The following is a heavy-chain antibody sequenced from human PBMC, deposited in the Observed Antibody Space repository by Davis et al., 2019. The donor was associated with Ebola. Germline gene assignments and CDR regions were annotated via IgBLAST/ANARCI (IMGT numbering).Heavy chain of an antibody. Sequence: MPGGSLRLSCTVSGGSISSSGYYWGWIRQPPGKGLEWIGSVYYSGSTYYNPSLKSRVTMSVDTSKNQFSLTLSSVTAADTAVYYCAIQGVGTTLDYWGQGTLVTVSS. J-gene: IGHJ4*02. V-gene: IGHV4-39*01. D-gene: IGHD1-26*01. CDR1: GGSISSSGYY. CDR2: VYYSGST. CDR3: AIQGVGTTLDY.